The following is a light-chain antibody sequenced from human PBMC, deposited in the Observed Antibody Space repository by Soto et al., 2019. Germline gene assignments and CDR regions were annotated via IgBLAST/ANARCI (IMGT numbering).Light chain of an antibody. CDR2: GAS. CDR1: QAVGNAY. V-gene: IGKV3-20*01. CDR3: QQFGISPYT. J-gene: IGKJ2*01. Sequence: EIVLTQSPGTLSSSPGERATLSCRASQAVGNAYLAWYQHKPGQVPRLLIHGASNRATGIPDRFSGGGSGTDFTLTINRLEPEDFAVYCCQQFGISPYTFGQGTRLEIK.